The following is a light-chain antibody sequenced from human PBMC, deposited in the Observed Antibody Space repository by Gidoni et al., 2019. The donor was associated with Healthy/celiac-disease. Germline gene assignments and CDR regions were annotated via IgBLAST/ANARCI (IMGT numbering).Light chain of an antibody. CDR3: QQYNNRPPET. CDR2: GAS. V-gene: IGKV3-15*01. CDR1: QSVSSN. J-gene: IGKJ1*01. Sequence: LVMTQSPATLSVSPGQRATLSRRASQSVSSNLPWYPQKPGQAPRLPLYGASTRAAGIPARFSGSGSGTEFALTISSLRSEDFAVYYCQQYNNRPPETFGQGTKVEIK.